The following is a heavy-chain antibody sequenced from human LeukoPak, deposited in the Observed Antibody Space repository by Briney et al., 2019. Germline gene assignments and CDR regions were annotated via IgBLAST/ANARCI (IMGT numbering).Heavy chain of an antibody. D-gene: IGHD6-19*01. CDR2: ISGSGGGT. Sequence: GGSLRLSCAASGFTFSSYAMSWVRQAPGKGLEWVSVISGSGGGTYYADSVKGRFTISRDNSKNTLYLQMNSLRAEDTAVYYCAKDWSSGWYEPPKCFDYWGQGTLVTVSS. CDR1: GFTFSSYA. V-gene: IGHV3-23*01. J-gene: IGHJ4*02. CDR3: AKDWSSGWYEPPKCFDY.